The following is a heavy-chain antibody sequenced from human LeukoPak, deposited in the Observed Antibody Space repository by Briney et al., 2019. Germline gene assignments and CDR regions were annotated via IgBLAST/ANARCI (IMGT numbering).Heavy chain of an antibody. CDR2: IYYSGST. Sequence: SETLSLTCTVSGGSISSYYWSWIRQPPGKGLEWIGYIYYSGSTNYNPSLKSRVTISVNTSKNQFSLKLSSVTAADTAVYYCARVRGYSYGFDYWGQGTLVTVSS. D-gene: IGHD5-18*01. CDR1: GGSISSYY. V-gene: IGHV4-59*01. CDR3: ARVRGYSYGFDY. J-gene: IGHJ4*02.